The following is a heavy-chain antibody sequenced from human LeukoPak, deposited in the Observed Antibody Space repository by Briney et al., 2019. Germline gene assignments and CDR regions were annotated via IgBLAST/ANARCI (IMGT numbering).Heavy chain of an antibody. CDR3: AKDFSGSWQFDP. V-gene: IGHV3-7*03. J-gene: IGHJ5*02. CDR2: IKEDGSEK. Sequence: GGSLRLSCAASGFTFSSCWMSWVRQAPGKGLEWVANIKEDGSEKYYVGSVKGRFTISRDNSKNTLYLQMNSLRVEDTAVFYCAKDFSGSWQFDPWGQGTLATVSS. CDR1: GFTFSSCW. D-gene: IGHD6-13*01.